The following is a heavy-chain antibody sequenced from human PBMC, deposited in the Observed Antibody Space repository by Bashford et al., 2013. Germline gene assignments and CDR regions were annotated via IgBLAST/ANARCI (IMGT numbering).Heavy chain of an antibody. D-gene: IGHD6-13*01. V-gene: IGHV4-34*01. CDR2: INHSGST. Sequence: ETLSLTCTVSGGSISSYYWSWIRQPPGKGLEWIGEINHSGSTNYNPSLKSRVTISVDTSKNQFSLKLSSVTAADTAVYYCARLRKGIAAARRGLDFDYWGQGTLVTVSS. J-gene: IGHJ4*02. CDR1: GGSISSYY. CDR3: ARLRKGIAAARRGLDFDY.